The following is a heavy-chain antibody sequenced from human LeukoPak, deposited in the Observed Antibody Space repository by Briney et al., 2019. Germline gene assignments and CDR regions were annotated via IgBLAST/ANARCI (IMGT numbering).Heavy chain of an antibody. CDR1: GFTFYDYG. D-gene: IGHD3/OR15-3a*01. J-gene: IGHJ4*02. CDR2: ITASGDRT. CDR3: AKSDHGFWTGYKK. V-gene: IGHV3-23*01. Sequence: PGGSLRLSCAASGFTFYDYGMSWVRQAPGKGLEWVSAITASGDRTYYADSVKGRFTISRDNSKNTLYLQMNSPRADDTAVYYCAKSDHGFWTGYKKWGQGTLVTVSS.